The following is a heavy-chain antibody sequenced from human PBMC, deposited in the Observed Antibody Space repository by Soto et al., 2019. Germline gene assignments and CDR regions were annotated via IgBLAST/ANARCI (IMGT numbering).Heavy chain of an antibody. CDR2: ISYDGSNK. CDR1: GFTFSSYG. D-gene: IGHD3-22*01. J-gene: IGHJ4*02. V-gene: IGHV3-30*18. Sequence: GGSLRLSCAASGFTFSSYGMHWVRQAPGKGLEWVAVISYDGSNKYYADSVKGRFTISRDNSKSTLYLQMNSLRAEDTAVYYCAKDRYYYDSSGPDYWGQGTLVTVSS. CDR3: AKDRYYYDSSGPDY.